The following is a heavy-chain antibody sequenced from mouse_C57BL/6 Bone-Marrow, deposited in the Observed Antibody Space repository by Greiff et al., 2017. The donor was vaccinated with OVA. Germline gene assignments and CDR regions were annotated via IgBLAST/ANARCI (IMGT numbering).Heavy chain of an antibody. CDR2: ISSGGDYI. CDR3: TSPYYSKKSYYAMDY. V-gene: IGHV5-9-1*02. J-gene: IGHJ4*01. CDR1: GFTFSSYA. D-gene: IGHD2-5*01. Sequence: EVQLQESGEGLVKPGGSLKLSCAASGFTFSSYAMSWVRQTPEKRLEWVAYISSGGDYIYYADTVKGRFTISRDNARNTLYLQMSSLKSEDTAMYYCTSPYYSKKSYYAMDYWGQGTSVTVSS.